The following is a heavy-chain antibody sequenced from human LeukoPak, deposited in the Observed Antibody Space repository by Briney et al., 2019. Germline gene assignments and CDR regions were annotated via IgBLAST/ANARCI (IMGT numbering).Heavy chain of an antibody. Sequence: LSLTCTVSGGSISSGGYYWSWIRQAPGKGLEWVSYISTSGSTIYYADSVKGRFTLSRDNAKNSLYLQMNSLRAEDTAVYYCARKYCTNGVCSYGMDVWGQGTTVTVPS. D-gene: IGHD2-8*01. CDR2: ISTSGSTI. CDR3: ARKYCTNGVCSYGMDV. J-gene: IGHJ6*02. V-gene: IGHV3-11*01. CDR1: GGSISSGGYY.